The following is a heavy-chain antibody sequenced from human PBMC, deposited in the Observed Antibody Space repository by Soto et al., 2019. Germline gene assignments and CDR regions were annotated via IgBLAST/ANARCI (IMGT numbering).Heavy chain of an antibody. CDR3: ARRGSGVVVPAAKNYYYYYYMDV. Sequence: QVQLVESGGGVVQPGRSLRLSCAASGFTFSSYGMHWVRQAPGKGLEWVAVIWYDGSNKYYADSVKGRFTISRDNSKNTLYLQMNSLRAEDTAVYYCARRGSGVVVPAAKNYYYYYYMDVWGKGTTVTVSS. CDR2: IWYDGSNK. D-gene: IGHD2-2*01. V-gene: IGHV3-33*01. CDR1: GFTFSSYG. J-gene: IGHJ6*03.